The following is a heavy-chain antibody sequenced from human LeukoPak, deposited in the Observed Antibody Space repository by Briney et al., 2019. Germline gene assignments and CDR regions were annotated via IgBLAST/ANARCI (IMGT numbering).Heavy chain of an antibody. CDR2: IYSAGRT. Sequence: GESLRLSCAASGFTVSNNYMNWVRQAPGKGLEWVSVIYSAGRTYYADSVRGRFTSSRDNSKNTLFLQMNSLRVEDTAVYYCAREEQGRFDYWGQGTLVTVSS. V-gene: IGHV3-66*01. CDR1: GFTVSNNY. J-gene: IGHJ4*02. CDR3: AREEQGRFDY. D-gene: IGHD1/OR15-1a*01.